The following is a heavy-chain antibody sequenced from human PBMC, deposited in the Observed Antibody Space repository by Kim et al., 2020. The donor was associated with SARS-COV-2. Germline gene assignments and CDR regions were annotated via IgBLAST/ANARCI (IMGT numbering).Heavy chain of an antibody. CDR2: IYDSGST. Sequence: SETLSLTCTVSGGSISSSSYYWGWIRQPPGKGLEWIGSIYDSGSTYYNPSLKSRVTISVDTSKNQFSLKLSSVTAADTAVYYCAKPNYGGNLVGYFDYWGQGTLVTVSS. CDR1: GGSISSSSYY. V-gene: IGHV4-39*01. J-gene: IGHJ4*02. D-gene: IGHD4-17*01. CDR3: AKPNYGGNLVGYFDY.